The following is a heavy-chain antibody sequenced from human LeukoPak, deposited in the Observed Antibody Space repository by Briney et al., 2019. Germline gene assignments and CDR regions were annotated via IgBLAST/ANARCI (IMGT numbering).Heavy chain of an antibody. Sequence: GGSLRLSCAASGFTFSSYWMTWVHQAPGKGLEWVANIKQDGSEKYYVDSVKGRFTISRDNAKNSLYLQMNSLRAEDTAVYFCASGGSNCDYWGQGTLVTVSS. J-gene: IGHJ4*02. V-gene: IGHV3-7*03. CDR2: IKQDGSEK. CDR3: ASGGSNCDY. D-gene: IGHD1-26*01. CDR1: GFTFSSYW.